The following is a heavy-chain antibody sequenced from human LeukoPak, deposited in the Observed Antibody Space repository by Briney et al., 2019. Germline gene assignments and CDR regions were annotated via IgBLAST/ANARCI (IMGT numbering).Heavy chain of an antibody. CDR3: ARKGHSSGSKLIDY. CDR2: IWYDGSNK. V-gene: IGHV3-33*01. D-gene: IGHD3-22*01. Sequence: GGSLRLSCAASGFTFSSYGMHWVRQAPGKGREWVGVIWYDGSNKYYADSVKGRFTISKDNSKNTLCLQMNSLRAEDTAVYYCARKGHSSGSKLIDYWGQGTLVTVSS. J-gene: IGHJ4*02. CDR1: GFTFSSYG.